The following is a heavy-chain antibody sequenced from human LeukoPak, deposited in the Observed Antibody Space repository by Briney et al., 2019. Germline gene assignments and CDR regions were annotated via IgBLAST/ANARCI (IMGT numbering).Heavy chain of an antibody. CDR1: GGSISSSSYY. V-gene: IGHV4-39*07. CDR3: ARDEGYSSSLGVDY. CDR2: IYYSGST. J-gene: IGHJ4*02. D-gene: IGHD6-6*01. Sequence: SETLSLTCTVSGGSISSSSYYWGWIRQPPGKGLEWIGSIYYSGSTYYNPSLKSRVTISVDTSKNQFSLKLSSVTAADTAVYYCARDEGYSSSLGVDYWGQGTLITVSS.